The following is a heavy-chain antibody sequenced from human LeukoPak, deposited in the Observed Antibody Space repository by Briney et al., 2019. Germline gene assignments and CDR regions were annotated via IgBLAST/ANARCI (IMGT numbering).Heavy chain of an antibody. D-gene: IGHD5-12*01. Sequence: ASVKVSCKASGGTFSSYAISWVRQAPGQGLEWMGRIIPILGIANYAQKFQGRVTITADKSTSTAYMELSSLRSEDTAVCYCARDLGYSGYDMGWFDPWGQGTLVTVSS. CDR1: GGTFSSYA. CDR3: ARDLGYSGYDMGWFDP. CDR2: IIPILGIA. J-gene: IGHJ5*02. V-gene: IGHV1-69*04.